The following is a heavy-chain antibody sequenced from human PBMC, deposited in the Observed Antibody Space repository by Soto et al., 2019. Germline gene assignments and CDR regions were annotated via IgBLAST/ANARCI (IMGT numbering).Heavy chain of an antibody. CDR2: IYPGDSDT. V-gene: IGHV5-51*01. J-gene: IGHJ6*01. Sequence: EVQLVQSGAEVKKPGESLKISCKGSGYSFTSYWIGWVRQMPAKGLEWMGIIYPGDSDTRYSPCFQGQVSISDDKSISTAYLQWSSLKASDTAMYYCASRSDYGDYYYGMDVWGQGSTVTVSS. CDR1: GYSFTSYW. D-gene: IGHD4-17*01. CDR3: ASRSDYGDYYYGMDV.